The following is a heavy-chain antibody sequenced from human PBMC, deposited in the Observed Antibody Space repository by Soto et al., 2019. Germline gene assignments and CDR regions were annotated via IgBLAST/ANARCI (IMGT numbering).Heavy chain of an antibody. D-gene: IGHD2-21*01. J-gene: IGHJ5*02. Sequence: QIQLVQSGAEVKKPGAPVKVSCKASGYRFTDYYIHWVRQAPGQGLEWMGWIHPNSGVTNYAQNFQDRVIMTRDTSISAAYMDLSSLRSDDAALSYFARDCGDDNLGDNWFHAPGQGVLLTVYS. CDR3: ARDCGDDNLGDNWFHA. CDR1: GYRFTDYY. CDR2: IHPNSGVT. V-gene: IGHV1-2*02.